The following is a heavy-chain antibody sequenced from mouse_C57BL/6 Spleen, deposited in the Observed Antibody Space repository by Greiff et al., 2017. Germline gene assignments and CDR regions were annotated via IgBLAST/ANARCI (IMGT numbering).Heavy chain of an antibody. Sequence: DVMLVASEGGLVQPGSSMKLSCTASGFTFSDYYMAWVRQVPEKGLEWVANINYDGSSTYYLDSLKSRFIISRDNAKNILYLQMSSLKSEDTATYYCARFLYDGYYVSYYYAMDYWGQGTSVTVSS. D-gene: IGHD2-3*01. J-gene: IGHJ4*01. V-gene: IGHV5-16*01. CDR1: GFTFSDYY. CDR2: INYDGSST. CDR3: ARFLYDGYYVSYYYAMDY.